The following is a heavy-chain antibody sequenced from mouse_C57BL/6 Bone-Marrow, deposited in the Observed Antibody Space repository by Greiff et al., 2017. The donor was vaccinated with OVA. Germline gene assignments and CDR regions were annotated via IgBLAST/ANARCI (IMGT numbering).Heavy chain of an antibody. V-gene: IGHV1-82*01. CDR1: GYAFSSSW. CDR2: IYPGDGDT. J-gene: IGHJ4*01. D-gene: IGHD2-3*01. Sequence: QVQLQQSGPELVKPGASVKISCKASGYAFSSSWMNWVKQRPGKGLEWIGRIYPGDGDTNYNGKFKGKATLTADKSSSTAYMQLSSLTSEDSAVYCCARRRGWSYAMDYWGQGTSVTVSS. CDR3: ARRRGWSYAMDY.